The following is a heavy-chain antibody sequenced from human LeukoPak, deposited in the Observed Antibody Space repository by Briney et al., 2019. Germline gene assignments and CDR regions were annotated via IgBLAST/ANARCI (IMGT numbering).Heavy chain of an antibody. V-gene: IGHV3-23*01. CDR1: GFTFSSYA. D-gene: IGHD6-19*01. CDR3: AKVRIAVAGIPTTNFDY. J-gene: IGHJ4*02. Sequence: PGGSLRLSCAASGFTFSSYAMSWVRQAPGKGLEWVSAISASGGSTYYADSVKGRFTISRDNSKNTLYLQMNSLRAEDTAVYYCAKVRIAVAGIPTTNFDYWGQGTLVTVSS. CDR2: ISASGGST.